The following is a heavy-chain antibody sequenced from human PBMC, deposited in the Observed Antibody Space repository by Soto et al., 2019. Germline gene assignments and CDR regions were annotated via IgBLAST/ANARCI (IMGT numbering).Heavy chain of an antibody. Sequence: GASVKVSCKASGYTFTSYGISWVRQAPGQGLEWMGWISAYNGNTNYAQKLQGRVTMTTDTSTSTAYMELRGLRSDDTAVYYCARPYYDILTGYENWFDPWGQGTLVTVSS. V-gene: IGHV1-18*04. J-gene: IGHJ5*02. CDR3: ARPYYDILTGYENWFDP. D-gene: IGHD3-9*01. CDR2: ISAYNGNT. CDR1: GYTFTSYG.